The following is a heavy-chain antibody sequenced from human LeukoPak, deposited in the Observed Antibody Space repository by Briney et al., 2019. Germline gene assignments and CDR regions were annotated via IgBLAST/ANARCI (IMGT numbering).Heavy chain of an antibody. CDR3: AKLPSYDSSGYENRDY. CDR1: GFIFSNYG. CDR2: IRHDESNK. J-gene: IGHJ4*02. V-gene: IGHV3-30*02. Sequence: PGGSLRLSCAASGFIFSNYGMYWVRQAPGKGLEWVAFIRHDESNKYYADSVKGRFTISRDNSKNTLYLQMNSLRAEDTAVYYCAKLPSYDSSGYENRDYWGQGTLVTVSS. D-gene: IGHD3-22*01.